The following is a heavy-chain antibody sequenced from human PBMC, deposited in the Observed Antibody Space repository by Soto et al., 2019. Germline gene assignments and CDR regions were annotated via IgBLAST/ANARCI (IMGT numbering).Heavy chain of an antibody. Sequence: ASEKVSCKASGYTFTSYGISWVRQAPGQGLVWMGWISAYNGNTNYAQKLQGRVTMTTDTCTSTAYMELRSLRSDDTTMYYCARDRAFLEYSSSSPIRNWFDPWGQATLVTVSS. CDR3: ARDRAFLEYSSSSPIRNWFDP. CDR2: ISAYNGNT. V-gene: IGHV1-18*04. D-gene: IGHD6-6*01. J-gene: IGHJ5*02. CDR1: GYTFTSYG.